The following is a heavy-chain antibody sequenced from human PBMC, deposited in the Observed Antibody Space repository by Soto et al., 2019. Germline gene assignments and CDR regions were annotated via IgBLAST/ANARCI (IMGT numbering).Heavy chain of an antibody. Sequence: ASVKVSCKDSGYMFTKCAMHWVRQAPGQRLEWMGWISGDSGNTKYSPKLQDRVTITRDTSASTAYMELSSLRSEDTALYYCARDGVAAGNINFDYWGQGTLVTVSS. CDR1: GYMFTKCA. D-gene: IGHD6-19*01. J-gene: IGHJ4*01. CDR3: ARDGVAAGNINFDY. CDR2: ISGDSGNT. V-gene: IGHV1-3*01.